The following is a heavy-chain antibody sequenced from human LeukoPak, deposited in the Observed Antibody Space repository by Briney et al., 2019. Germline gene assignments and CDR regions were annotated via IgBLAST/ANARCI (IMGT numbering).Heavy chain of an antibody. D-gene: IGHD3-3*01. Sequence: SETLSLTCAVYGENFSIYFYSWIRQPPGKGLEWIGEINHGGSTSYNPSLKSRVTISVDTSKNQFSLRLSSVTAADTAMYYCARRSRRITIFGVVRCAFDIWGQGTMVTVSS. CDR1: GENFSIYF. V-gene: IGHV4-34*01. CDR3: ARRSRRITIFGVVRCAFDI. CDR2: INHGGST. J-gene: IGHJ3*02.